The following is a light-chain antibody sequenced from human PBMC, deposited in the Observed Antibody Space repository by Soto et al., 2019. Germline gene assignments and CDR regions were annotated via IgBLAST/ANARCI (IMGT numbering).Light chain of an antibody. CDR3: QQYETFSGT. J-gene: IGKJ1*01. Sequence: DIQMTQSPSSLSASVGDRVSIACRASQSVSGWLAWYQQKPGEAPKLLIYDASALPRGVPSRFSGSGSGTKFTLTIASLQPDDFATYYCQQYETFSGTFGPGTKVDIK. CDR2: DAS. V-gene: IGKV1-5*01. CDR1: QSVSGW.